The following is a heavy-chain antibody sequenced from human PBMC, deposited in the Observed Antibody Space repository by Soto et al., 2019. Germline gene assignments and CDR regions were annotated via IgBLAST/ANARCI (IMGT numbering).Heavy chain of an antibody. CDR3: ARKGYYPSGRINLFDT. V-gene: IGHV4-38-2*02. CDR1: GHSINSGYY. D-gene: IGHD3-10*01. CDR2: IYPGGGT. Sequence: KPXETLSRTCTVAGHSINSGYYWGWIRQPPGKGLEWIGSIYPGGGTYYNPSLKSRVTISIDTSKNQFSLRLTSVTAADTAMYYCARKGYYPSGRINLFDTWAQGTLVTVPS. J-gene: IGHJ4*02.